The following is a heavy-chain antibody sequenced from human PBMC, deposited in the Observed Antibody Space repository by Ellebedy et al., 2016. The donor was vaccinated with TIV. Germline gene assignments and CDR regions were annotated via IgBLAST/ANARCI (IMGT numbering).Heavy chain of an antibody. V-gene: IGHV1-18*04. Sequence: ASVKVSXKASSYTFTSYGISWVRQAPGQGLEWMGWISAYNGNTNYAQKLQGRVTMTTDTSTSTAYMELRSLRSDDTAVYYCARDWEDIVVVPAAPAFNRYYYYYGMDVWGQGTTVTVSS. CDR2: ISAYNGNT. D-gene: IGHD2-2*01. CDR3: ARDWEDIVVVPAAPAFNRYYYYYGMDV. J-gene: IGHJ6*02. CDR1: SYTFTSYG.